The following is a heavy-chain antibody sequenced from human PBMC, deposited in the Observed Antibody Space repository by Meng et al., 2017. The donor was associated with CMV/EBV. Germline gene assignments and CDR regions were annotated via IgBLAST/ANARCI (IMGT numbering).Heavy chain of an antibody. CDR2: IYWDDDK. CDR3: AHKALVPFDY. CDR1: GFSLSTSGVC. V-gene: IGHV2-5*02. D-gene: IGHD6-6*01. Sequence: QITLKESGPTLLKPTQTSSCTCTFSGFSLSTSGVCVGWIRQPPGKAVEWLALIYWDDDKRYSPSLKSRLTITKDTSKNQVVLTMTNMDPVDTATYYCAHKALVPFDYWGQGTLFTVSS. J-gene: IGHJ4*02.